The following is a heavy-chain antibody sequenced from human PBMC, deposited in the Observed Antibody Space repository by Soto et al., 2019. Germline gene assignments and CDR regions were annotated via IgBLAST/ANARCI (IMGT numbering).Heavy chain of an antibody. V-gene: IGHV2-5*02. J-gene: IGHJ1*01. CDR3: AHRGYYYDSSGYYSSAEYFQH. Sequence: SGPTLVNPTQTLTLTCTFSGFSLSTSGVGVGWIRQPPGKALEWLALIYWDDDKRYSPSLKSRLTITKDTSKNQVVLTMTNMDPVDTATYYCAHRGYYYDSSGYYSSAEYFQHWGQGTLVTV. CDR1: GFSLSTSGVG. CDR2: IYWDDDK. D-gene: IGHD3-22*01.